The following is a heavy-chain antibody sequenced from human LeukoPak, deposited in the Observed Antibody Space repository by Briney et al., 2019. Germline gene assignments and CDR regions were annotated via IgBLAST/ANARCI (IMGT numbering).Heavy chain of an antibody. J-gene: IGHJ4*02. V-gene: IGHV1-2*04. CDR3: ARGSGNSGYDPLDY. D-gene: IGHD5-12*01. Sequence: ASVKVSCKASGYTFTDYYIYWVRQAPGQGLEWMGWINPNSGGTNYAQKFQGWVTMTRDTSISTAYMDLSRLRSDDTAVYYCARGSGNSGYDPLDYWGQGTLVTISS. CDR1: GYTFTDYY. CDR2: INPNSGGT.